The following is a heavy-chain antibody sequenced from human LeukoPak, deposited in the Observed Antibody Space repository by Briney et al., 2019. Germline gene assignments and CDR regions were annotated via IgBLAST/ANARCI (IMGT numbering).Heavy chain of an antibody. D-gene: IGHD2-2*01. Sequence: SVKVSCKASGGTFSSYAISWVRQAPGQGLEWMGGIIPIFSTANYAQKFQGRVTITADESTSTAYMELSSLRSEDTAVYYCAREEGRDIVVVPAAMGVGWFDPWGQGTLVTVSS. J-gene: IGHJ5*02. CDR3: AREEGRDIVVVPAAMGVGWFDP. CDR2: IIPIFSTA. V-gene: IGHV1-69*01. CDR1: GGTFSSYA.